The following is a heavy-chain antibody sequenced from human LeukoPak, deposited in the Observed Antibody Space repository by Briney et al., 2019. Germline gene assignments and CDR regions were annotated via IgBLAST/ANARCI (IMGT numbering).Heavy chain of an antibody. Sequence: GGSLRLSCAASGFTFSSYWMSWVRQAPGKGLEWVANIKQDGSEKYYVDSVKGRFTISRDNAKNSLYLQMNSLRAEDTAVYYCAREADDGVYYFDYWGQGTLVTVSS. V-gene: IGHV3-7*01. CDR2: IKQDGSEK. CDR3: AREADDGVYYFDY. CDR1: GFTFSSYW. D-gene: IGHD5-24*01. J-gene: IGHJ4*02.